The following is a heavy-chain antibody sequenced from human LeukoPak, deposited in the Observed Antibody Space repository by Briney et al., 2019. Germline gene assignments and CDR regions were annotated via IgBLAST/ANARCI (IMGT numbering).Heavy chain of an antibody. J-gene: IGHJ6*03. Sequence: GGSLRLSCAASGFTFSSYSMNWVRQAPGKGLEWVSSISSSSSYTYYADSVKGRFTISRDNAKNSLYLQMNSLRAEDTAVYYCAREGAIRYCSSTSCPPDYYYMDVWGKGTTVTISS. CDR1: GFTFSSYS. V-gene: IGHV3-21*01. D-gene: IGHD2-2*01. CDR2: ISSSSSYT. CDR3: AREGAIRYCSSTSCPPDYYYMDV.